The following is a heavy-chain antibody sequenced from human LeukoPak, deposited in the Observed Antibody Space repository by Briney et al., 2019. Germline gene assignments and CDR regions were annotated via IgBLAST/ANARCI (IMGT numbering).Heavy chain of an antibody. CDR2: ISSSSSYI. CDR1: GFTLSSYS. J-gene: IGHJ4*02. Sequence: GGSLRLPCAASGFTLSSYSMNWVRQAPGKGLEWVSSISSSSSYIYYADSVKGRFTISRDNAKNSLYLQMNSLRAEDTAVYYCARSGYVMDYFDYWGQGTLVTVSS. CDR3: ARSGYVMDYFDY. V-gene: IGHV3-21*01. D-gene: IGHD5-12*01.